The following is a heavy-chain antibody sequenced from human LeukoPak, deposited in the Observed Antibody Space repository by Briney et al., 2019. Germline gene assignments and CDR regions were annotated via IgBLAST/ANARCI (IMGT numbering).Heavy chain of an antibody. D-gene: IGHD3-10*01. CDR3: ARDSVWFGELTGPYYYYYYMDV. CDR2: INPSGGST. J-gene: IGHJ6*03. V-gene: IGHV1-46*01. CDR1: GYTFTSYF. Sequence: ASVKVSCKASGYTFTSYFIHWVRQAPGQGLEWMGIINPSGGSTNYAQKFQGRVTMTRDTSISTAYMELSRLRSDDTAVYYCARDSVWFGELTGPYYYYYYMDVWGKGTTVTISS.